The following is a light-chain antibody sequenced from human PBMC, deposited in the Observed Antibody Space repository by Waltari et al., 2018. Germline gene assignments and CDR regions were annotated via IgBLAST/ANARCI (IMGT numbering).Light chain of an antibody. Sequence: QSALTQPASVSGSPGQSITISCTGTSSDIGAYNLVSWYQQHPGKAPKVIIYGVTERPSGVSYRFSGSKSANTASLTISGLQAEDEADYYCCSYADGTTSVFGGGTKVTVL. V-gene: IGLV2-23*02. J-gene: IGLJ3*02. CDR3: CSYADGTTSV. CDR1: SSDIGAYNL. CDR2: GVT.